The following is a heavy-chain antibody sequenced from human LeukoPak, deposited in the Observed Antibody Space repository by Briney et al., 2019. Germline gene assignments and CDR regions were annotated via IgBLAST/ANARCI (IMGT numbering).Heavy chain of an antibody. J-gene: IGHJ4*02. D-gene: IGHD5-12*01. CDR2: INRDGSEK. Sequence: GGSLRLSCAASGFTFSTYWMSWVRQAPGKGLEWVANINRDGSEKYYGDSVKGRFTISRDNSKNTLYLQMNSLRAEDTAVYYCARDSLYSGYTLDYWGQGTLVTVSS. CDR3: ARDSLYSGYTLDY. V-gene: IGHV3-7*01. CDR1: GFTFSTYW.